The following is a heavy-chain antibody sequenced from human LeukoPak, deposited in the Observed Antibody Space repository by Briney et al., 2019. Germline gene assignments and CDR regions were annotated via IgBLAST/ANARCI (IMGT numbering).Heavy chain of an antibody. CDR3: ARATPGGLHGYSFDY. CDR1: GYTFKNYD. D-gene: IGHD5-24*01. J-gene: IGHJ4*02. CDR2: MNPNSGNT. Sequence: GASVKVSCKXSGYTFKNYDINWVRQATGQGLEWMGWMNPNSGNTRFSQKLQERVSMNRDTSINTAYMELGSLRSGDTAVCCCARATPGGLHGYSFDYWGQGTVVTVYS. V-gene: IGHV1-8*02.